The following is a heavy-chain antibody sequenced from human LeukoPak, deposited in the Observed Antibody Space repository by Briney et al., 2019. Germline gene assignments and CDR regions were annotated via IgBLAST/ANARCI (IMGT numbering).Heavy chain of an antibody. Sequence: SETLSLTCTVSGGSISSGSYYWSWIRQPAGKGLEWIGRIYTSGSTNYNPSLKSRVTISVDTSKNQFSLKLSSVTAADTAVYYCARALKSWYSGWFDPWGQGTLVTVSS. CDR3: ARALKSWYSGWFDP. CDR1: GGSISSGSYY. D-gene: IGHD6-13*01. J-gene: IGHJ5*02. CDR2: IYTSGST. V-gene: IGHV4-61*02.